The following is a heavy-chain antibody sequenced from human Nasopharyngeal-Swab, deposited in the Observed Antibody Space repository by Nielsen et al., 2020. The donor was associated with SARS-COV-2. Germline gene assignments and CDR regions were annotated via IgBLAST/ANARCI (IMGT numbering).Heavy chain of an antibody. CDR2: IHHSGNT. J-gene: IGHJ4*02. D-gene: IGHD1-26*01. CDR1: GDSISTDNW. CDR3: ARLFSNSGKYFRFDY. Sequence: SETLSLTCGVSGDSISTDNWWSWVRQPPGKAPEWIGEIHHSGNTNYNPSLTSRVYMSVDKSKNQSSLEVTSVTAADTAFYYCARLFSNSGKYFRFDYWGQGALVPVSS. V-gene: IGHV4-4*02.